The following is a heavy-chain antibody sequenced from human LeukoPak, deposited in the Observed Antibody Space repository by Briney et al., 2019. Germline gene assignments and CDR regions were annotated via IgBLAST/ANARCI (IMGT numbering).Heavy chain of an antibody. V-gene: IGHV4-39*07. Sequence: SETLSLTCTVSGGSISSSSYYWGWIRQPPGKGLEWIGEINHSGSTNYNPSLKSRVTISVDTSKNQFSLKLSSVTAADTAVYYCARGEATRNFDWYRGSRRRWFDPWGQGTLVTVSS. J-gene: IGHJ5*02. CDR2: INHSGST. CDR1: GGSISSSSYY. CDR3: ARGEATRNFDWYRGSRRRWFDP. D-gene: IGHD3-9*01.